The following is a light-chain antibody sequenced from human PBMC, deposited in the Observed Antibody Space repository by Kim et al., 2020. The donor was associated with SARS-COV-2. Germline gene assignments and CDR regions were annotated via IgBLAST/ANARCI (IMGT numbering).Light chain of an antibody. CDR2: EVT. V-gene: IGLV2-8*01. CDR3: SSYAGSNIV. CDR1: SSDVSAYIY. Sequence: QSALTQPPSASGSPGQSVTISCTGTSSDVSAYIYVSWYQQHPGTAPKLMIYEVTKRPSGVPDRFSGSQSGNTASLTVSGLQAEDEADYYCSSYAGSNIVFGTGTKVTV. J-gene: IGLJ1*01.